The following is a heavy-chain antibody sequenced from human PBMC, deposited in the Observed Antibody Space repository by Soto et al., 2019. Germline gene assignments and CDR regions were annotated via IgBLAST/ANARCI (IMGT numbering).Heavy chain of an antibody. Sequence: QVQLQESGPGLVKPSQTLSLTCTVSGGSISSGAYYWSWIRQHPGKGRGWIGYSYYRGSTYYNRALKSRVTISVDTSKNQFSLKLSSVTAADTAVYYCARDSGDYETQLYFDLWGRGTLVTVSS. CDR1: GGSISSGAYY. CDR2: SYYRGST. J-gene: IGHJ2*01. D-gene: IGHD4-17*01. V-gene: IGHV4-31*03. CDR3: ARDSGDYETQLYFDL.